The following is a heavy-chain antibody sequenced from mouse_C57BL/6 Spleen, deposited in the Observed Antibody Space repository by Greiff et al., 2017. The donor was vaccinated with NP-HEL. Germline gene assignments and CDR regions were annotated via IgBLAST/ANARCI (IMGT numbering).Heavy chain of an antibody. CDR3: ARREAGPFDY. D-gene: IGHD3-2*02. V-gene: IGHV5-17*01. CDR1: GFTFSDYG. Sequence: EVKLVESGGGLVKPGGSLKLSCAASGFTFSDYGMHWVRQAPEKGLEWVAYISSGSSTIYYADTVKGRFTISRDNAKNTLFLQMTSLRSEDTAMYYCARREAGPFDYWGQGTTLTVSS. CDR2: ISSGSSTI. J-gene: IGHJ2*01.